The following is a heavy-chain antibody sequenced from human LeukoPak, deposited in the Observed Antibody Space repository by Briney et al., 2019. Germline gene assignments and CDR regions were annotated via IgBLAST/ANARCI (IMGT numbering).Heavy chain of an antibody. J-gene: IGHJ4*02. V-gene: IGHV4-39*01. CDR1: GGSISSSIHF. D-gene: IGHD2-15*01. CDR3: ARHENIVVVAAATALDY. CDR2: IYYSGNT. Sequence: SETLSLTCSVSGGSISSSIHFWVWIRQPPGKGLEWIGSIYYSGNTYYNPSLKSRVTMSVDTSKNHFSLKVTSVTAADTAMYYCARHENIVVVAAATALDYWGQGTLVTVSS.